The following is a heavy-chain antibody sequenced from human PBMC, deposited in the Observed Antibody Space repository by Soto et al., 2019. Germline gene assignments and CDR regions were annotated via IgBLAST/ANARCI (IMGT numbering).Heavy chain of an antibody. CDR2: INHTGST. CDR1: GGSITSGNSYS. D-gene: IGHD3-10*01. V-gene: IGHV4-30-2*01. J-gene: IGHJ5*02. CDR3: ARAVAPYFGTWFDP. Sequence: TLSLTCAVSGGSITSGNSYSWSWIRQPPGKGMEWNGSINHTGSTSYNPSLKSRLTMSVDKSKNQFSLRLSSVTAADMAVYYCARAVAPYFGTWFDPWGQGILVTVSS.